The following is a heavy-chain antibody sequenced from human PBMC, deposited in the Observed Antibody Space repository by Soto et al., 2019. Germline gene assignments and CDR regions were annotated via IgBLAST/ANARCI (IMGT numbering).Heavy chain of an antibody. CDR1: GGSISSSSYY. CDR2: IYYSGST. J-gene: IGHJ4*02. CDR3: ARDPAYSSSWFDY. Sequence: SETLSLSCTVSGGSISSSSYYWGWIRQPPGKGVEWIGSIYYSGSTYYNPSLKSRVTISVDTSKNQFSLKLSSVTAADTAVYYCARDPAYSSSWFDYWGQGTLVTVS. V-gene: IGHV4-39*02. D-gene: IGHD6-13*01.